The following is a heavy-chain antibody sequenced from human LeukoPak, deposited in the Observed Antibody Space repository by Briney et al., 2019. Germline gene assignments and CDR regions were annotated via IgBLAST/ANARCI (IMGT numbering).Heavy chain of an antibody. CDR2: IYPGDSDT. CDR1: GYSFTSYW. D-gene: IGHD3-10*01. J-gene: IGHJ1*01. Sequence: GESLKISCKGSGYSFTSYWIGWVRQMPGKGLELMGIIYPGDSDTRYSPSFQGQVTISADKSISTAYLQWSSLKASDTAMYYCASHAYYYGSGSSPRAEYFQHWGQGTLVTVSS. V-gene: IGHV5-51*01. CDR3: ASHAYYYGSGSSPRAEYFQH.